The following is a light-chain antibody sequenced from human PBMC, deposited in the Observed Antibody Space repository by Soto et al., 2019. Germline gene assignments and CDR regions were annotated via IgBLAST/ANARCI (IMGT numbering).Light chain of an antibody. CDR1: QGISTY. V-gene: IGKV1-39*01. J-gene: IGKJ4*01. CDR2: AAS. CDR3: QQYDNLPLT. Sequence: DIQMTQSPSSLSASVGDRVTITCRASQGISTYLNWYQQKPGKAPKLLIYAASSLQSGVPSRFSGSESETDFTLTISSLQPEDIATYYCQQYDNLPLTVGGGTKVDSK.